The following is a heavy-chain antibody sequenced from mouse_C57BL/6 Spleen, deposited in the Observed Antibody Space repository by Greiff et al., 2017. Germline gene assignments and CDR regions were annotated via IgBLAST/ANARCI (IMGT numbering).Heavy chain of an antibody. CDR2: ISSGGSYT. Sequence: EVKLVESGGDLVKPGGSLKLSCAASGFTFSSYGMSWVRQTPDKRLEWVATISSGGSYTYYPDSVKGRFTISRDNAKNTVYLQMSSLKSEDTAMYYCARRYDYDVPFDYWGQGTTLTVSS. V-gene: IGHV5-6*02. D-gene: IGHD2-4*01. CDR3: ARRYDYDVPFDY. CDR1: GFTFSSYG. J-gene: IGHJ2*01.